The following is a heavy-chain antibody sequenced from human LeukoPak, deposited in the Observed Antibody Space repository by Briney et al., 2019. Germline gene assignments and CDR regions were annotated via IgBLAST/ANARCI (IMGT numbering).Heavy chain of an antibody. CDR2: INSDESIT. V-gene: IGHV3-74*03. CDR1: GFTFSSYW. Sequence: GGSLRLSRAASGFTFSSYWIHWVRQAPGKGLVWVSLINSDESITTYADSVKGRFTISRDNAKNTLYLQMNSLRPGDTAVYYCARDLGYSIDYWGQGTLVTVSS. CDR3: ARDLGYSIDY. J-gene: IGHJ4*02. D-gene: IGHD5-18*01.